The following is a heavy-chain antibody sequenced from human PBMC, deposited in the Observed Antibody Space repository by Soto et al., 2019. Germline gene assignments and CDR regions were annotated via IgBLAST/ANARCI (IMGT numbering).Heavy chain of an antibody. V-gene: IGHV4-31*03. Sequence: PSETLSLTCTVSGGSISSGGYYWSWIRQHPGKGLEWIGYIYYSGSTYYNPSLKSRVTISVDTSKNQFSLKLSSVTAADTAVYYCARGPPGWLQPLDYWGQGTLVTVSS. D-gene: IGHD6-19*01. CDR3: ARGPPGWLQPLDY. J-gene: IGHJ4*02. CDR1: GGSISSGGYY. CDR2: IYYSGST.